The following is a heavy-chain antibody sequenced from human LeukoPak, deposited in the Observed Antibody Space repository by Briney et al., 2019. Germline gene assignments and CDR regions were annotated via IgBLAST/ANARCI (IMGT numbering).Heavy chain of an antibody. V-gene: IGHV1-69*13. J-gene: IGHJ3*02. CDR3: ARWGGGATGFHDDAFDT. CDR1: GGTFSSYA. Sequence: SVKVSCKASGGTFSSYAISWVRQAPGQGLEWMGGIIPIFGTANYAQKFQGRVTITADESTSTAYMELSSLRSEDTAVYYCARWGGGATGFHDDAFDTWGQGTMVTVSS. D-gene: IGHD1-26*01. CDR2: IIPIFGTA.